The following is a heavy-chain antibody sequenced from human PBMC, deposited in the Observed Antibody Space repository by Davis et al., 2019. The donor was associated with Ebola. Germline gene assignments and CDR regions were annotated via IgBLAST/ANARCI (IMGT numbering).Heavy chain of an antibody. CDR3: AHKEFHYDILTGYRYNDY. D-gene: IGHD3-9*01. CDR1: GFSLNTSGVC. V-gene: IGHV2-70*12. Sequence: SGPTLVKPTQTLTLTCTFSGFSLNTSGVCVNWIRQPPGRALEWLARIDWDDDKYYSTSLKTRLTISKDTSKNQVVLTMTNMDPVDTATYYCAHKEFHYDILTGYRYNDYWGQGTLVTVSS. CDR2: IDWDDDK. J-gene: IGHJ4*02.